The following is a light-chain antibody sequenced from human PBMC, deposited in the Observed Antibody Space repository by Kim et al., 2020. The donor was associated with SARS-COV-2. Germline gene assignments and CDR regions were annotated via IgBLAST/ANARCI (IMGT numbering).Light chain of an antibody. CDR3: SSYTSSSTYV. J-gene: IGLJ1*01. Sequence: QSALTQPASVSGSPGQSITISCTGTSSDVGGYNYVSWYQQHPGKAPKLMIYDVSKRPSGVSNRFSGSKSGNTASLTISGLPAEDEADYYCSSYTSSSTYVFGTGTKV. CDR1: SSDVGGYNY. CDR2: DVS. V-gene: IGLV2-14*01.